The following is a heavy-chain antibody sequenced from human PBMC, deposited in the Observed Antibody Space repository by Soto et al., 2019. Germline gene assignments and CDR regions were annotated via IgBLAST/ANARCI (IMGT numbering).Heavy chain of an antibody. CDR2: IYYSGST. CDR1: AGSISRYY. Sequence: QVQLQESGPGLVKPSETLSLTCTVSAGSISRYYWSWIRQPPGKGLEWIGYIYYSGSTNYNPSLKSRVTVSLDTSENRFSLMLSSVPAADTAVYYCARAQVAAAGTLDYWGQGTQVTVSS. J-gene: IGHJ4*02. CDR3: ARAQVAAAGTLDY. D-gene: IGHD6-13*01. V-gene: IGHV4-59*01.